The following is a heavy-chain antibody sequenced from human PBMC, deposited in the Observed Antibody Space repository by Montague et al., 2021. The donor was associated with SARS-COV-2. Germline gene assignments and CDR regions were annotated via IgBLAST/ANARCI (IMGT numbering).Heavy chain of an antibody. Sequence: SETLSLTSTLSGGSIRSSSHFWGWFRQPPGQRLEWIGTISYSGSTYYSPSLKCRVIISADTSKNQFSLNLRSVTAADTAVYFCGPGRGFGVGNDFYYSYGLDVWGQGTTVTVSS. CDR2: ISYSGST. CDR1: GGSIRSSSHF. V-gene: IGHV4-39*01. CDR3: GPGRGFGVGNDFYYSYGLDV. D-gene: IGHD3-3*01. J-gene: IGHJ6*02.